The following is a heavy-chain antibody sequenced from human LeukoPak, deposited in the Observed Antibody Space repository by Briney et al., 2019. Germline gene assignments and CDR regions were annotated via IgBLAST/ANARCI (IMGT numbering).Heavy chain of an antibody. V-gene: IGHV1-8*01. D-gene: IGHD1-26*01. Sequence: ASVKVSCKASGYTFTSYDINWVRQATGQGLEWMGWMNPNSGNTGYAQKFQGRVTMTRNTSISTAYVELSSLRSEDTAVYYCARGRRWELLMVYWGQGTLVTVSS. CDR2: MNPNSGNT. CDR1: GYTFTSYD. J-gene: IGHJ4*02. CDR3: ARGRRWELLMVY.